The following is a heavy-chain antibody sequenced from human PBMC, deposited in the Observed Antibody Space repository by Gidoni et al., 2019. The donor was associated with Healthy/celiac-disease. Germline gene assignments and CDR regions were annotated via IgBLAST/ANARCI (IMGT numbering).Heavy chain of an antibody. J-gene: IGHJ4*02. Sequence: EVQLVESGGGLVQPGRSLRLSCAASGFTFDDYAMHWVRQAPGKGLAWVSGISWNSGSIGYADSVKGRFTSSRDNAKNSLYLQMNSLRAEDTALYYCAKGDGGYFDYWGQGTLVTVSS. CDR3: AKGDGGYFDY. CDR1: GFTFDDYA. CDR2: ISWNSGSI. V-gene: IGHV3-9*01.